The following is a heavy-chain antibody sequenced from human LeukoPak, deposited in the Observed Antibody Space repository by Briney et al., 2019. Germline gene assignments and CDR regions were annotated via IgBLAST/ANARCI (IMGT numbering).Heavy chain of an antibody. J-gene: IGHJ5*02. V-gene: IGHV1-2*04. D-gene: IGHD6-19*01. CDR3: ARGGEQWLPPGANWFDP. CDR1: GYTFTGYY. Sequence: ASVKVSCKASGYTFTGYYMHWVRQAPGQGLEWMGWINPNSGGTNYAQNFQGWVTMTRDTSISTAYMELSRLRSDDTAVYYCARGGEQWLPPGANWFDPWGQGTLVTVSS. CDR2: INPNSGGT.